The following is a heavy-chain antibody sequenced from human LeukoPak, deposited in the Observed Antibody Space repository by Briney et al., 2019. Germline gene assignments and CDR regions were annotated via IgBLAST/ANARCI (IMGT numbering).Heavy chain of an antibody. J-gene: IGHJ4*02. V-gene: IGHV3-23*01. CDR2: ISGSGGST. CDR3: AKDRGLRYFDWLSEGSYFDY. D-gene: IGHD3-9*01. CDR1: GFTFSSYA. Sequence: GGSLRLSCAASGFTFSSYAMSWVRQAPGKGLEWVSAISGSGGSTYYADSVKGRFTISRDNSKNTLYLQMNSLRAEDTAVYYCAKDRGLRYFDWLSEGSYFDYWGQGTLVTVSS.